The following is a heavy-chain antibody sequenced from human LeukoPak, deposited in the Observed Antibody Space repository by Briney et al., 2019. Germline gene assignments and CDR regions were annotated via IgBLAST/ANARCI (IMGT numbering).Heavy chain of an antibody. D-gene: IGHD3-10*01. CDR3: AKDRAVSYYYGSGSYLY. CDR2: MHSSGST. Sequence: PSETLSLTCTVSGGSISNYYWNWIRQPAGKGLEWIGRMHSSGSTNYDPSLKSRVTMSVDTSRNQFSLTLTSVTAADTAVYYCAKDRAVSYYYGSGSYLYWGQGTLVTVSS. CDR1: GGSISNYY. J-gene: IGHJ4*02. V-gene: IGHV4-4*07.